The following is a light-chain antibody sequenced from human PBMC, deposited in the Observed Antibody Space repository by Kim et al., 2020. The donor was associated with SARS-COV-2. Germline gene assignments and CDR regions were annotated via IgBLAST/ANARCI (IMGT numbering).Light chain of an antibody. CDR2: GKN. CDR3: NSRGSNDNVL. Sequence: VAWGQTVRITCQGDSRRSYYATWYQQKPGQAPIVVIYGKNNRPSGIPDRFSGSSSGDTASLTITGTQAGDEADYYCNSRGSNDNVLFGGGTQLTVL. CDR1: SRRSYY. J-gene: IGLJ2*01. V-gene: IGLV3-19*01.